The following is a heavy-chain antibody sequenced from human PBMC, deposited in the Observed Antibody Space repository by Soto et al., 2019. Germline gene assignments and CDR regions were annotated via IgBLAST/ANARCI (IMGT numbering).Heavy chain of an antibody. D-gene: IGHD6-13*01. CDR2: ISGSGGST. J-gene: IGHJ5*02. CDR3: AKESRSIAVAGVDGWFDP. V-gene: IGHV3-23*01. Sequence: EVQLLESGGGLVQRGGSLRLSCAASGFTFSSNAMSWVRQAPGKGLEWVSAISGSGGSTNYADSVKGRFTISRDNSKNTTYLQMNSQRVEDTAVYYCAKESRSIAVAGVDGWFDPWGQGPLFTVSS. CDR1: GFTFSSNA.